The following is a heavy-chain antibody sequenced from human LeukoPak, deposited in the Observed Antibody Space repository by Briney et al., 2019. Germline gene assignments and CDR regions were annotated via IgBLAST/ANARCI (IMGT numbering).Heavy chain of an antibody. CDR3: ARGHGSGSYEEEGNWFDP. V-gene: IGHV4-31*03. CDR2: IYYCGPS. Sequence: SETLSLTCTVSGGSISSGGYYWSWIRQHPGKGLEWIVYIYYCGPSYYSPVLRCRVTLSVDTSKSQFSLKVSSVTAADSAVYYCARGHGSGSYEEEGNWFDPWGQGTLVTVSS. D-gene: IGHD3-10*01. J-gene: IGHJ5*02. CDR1: GGSISSGGYY.